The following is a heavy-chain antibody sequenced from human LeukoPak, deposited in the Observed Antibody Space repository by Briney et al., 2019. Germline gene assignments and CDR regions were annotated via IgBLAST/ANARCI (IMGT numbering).Heavy chain of an antibody. D-gene: IGHD6-19*01. CDR2: ISYGSSYM. CDR3: ARSLEQWVADY. J-gene: IGHJ4*01. V-gene: IGHV3-21*01. Sequence: GGSRRLSCAASGFSFTNYRMNWVRQAPGKGLEGGSSISYGSSYMHYADSVKGRFTVSRDNARNSLYLEMNGLRVEDTAVYYCARSLEQWVADYWGHGTLVTVSS. CDR1: GFSFTNYR.